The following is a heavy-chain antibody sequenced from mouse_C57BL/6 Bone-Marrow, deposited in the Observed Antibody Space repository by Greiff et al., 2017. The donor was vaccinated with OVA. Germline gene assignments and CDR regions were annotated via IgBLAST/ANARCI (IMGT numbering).Heavy chain of an antibody. CDR1: GFTFSSYG. Sequence: EVQLQQSGGDLVKPGGSLKLSCAASGFTFSSYGMSWVRQTPDKRLEWVATISSGGSYTYYPDSVKGRFTISRDNAKNTLYLQMSSLKSEDTAMYYCARQNDYDVRDWFAYWGQGTLVTVSA. D-gene: IGHD2-4*01. CDR2: ISSGGSYT. J-gene: IGHJ3*01. V-gene: IGHV5-6*01. CDR3: ARQNDYDVRDWFAY.